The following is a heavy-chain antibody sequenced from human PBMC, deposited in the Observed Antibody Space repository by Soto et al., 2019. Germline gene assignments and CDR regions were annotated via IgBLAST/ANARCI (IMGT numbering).Heavy chain of an antibody. Sequence: ESLKISCKGSGYSFTSYWIGWVRQMPGKGLEWMGIIYPGDSDTRYSPSFQGQVTISADKSISTAYLQWSSLKASDTAMYYCARPKGDYGDYLTFDYWGQGTLVTVSS. CDR3: ARPKGDYGDYLTFDY. V-gene: IGHV5-51*01. D-gene: IGHD4-17*01. CDR1: GYSFTSYW. J-gene: IGHJ4*02. CDR2: IYPGDSDT.